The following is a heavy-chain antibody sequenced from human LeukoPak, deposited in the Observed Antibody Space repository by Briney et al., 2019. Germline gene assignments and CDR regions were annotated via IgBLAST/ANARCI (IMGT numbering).Heavy chain of an antibody. Sequence: AGGSLRLSCAASGFTFSSYWMHWVRQGPGKGLVWVSRISTDGSITDYADSVKGRFTISRENAKNTLYLQMNSLRAEDTAVYYCARTRTLPIAGGFDTWGQGSLVTVSS. CDR2: ISTDGSIT. D-gene: IGHD3-16*01. CDR1: GFTFSSYW. J-gene: IGHJ5*02. V-gene: IGHV3-74*01. CDR3: ARTRTLPIAGGFDT.